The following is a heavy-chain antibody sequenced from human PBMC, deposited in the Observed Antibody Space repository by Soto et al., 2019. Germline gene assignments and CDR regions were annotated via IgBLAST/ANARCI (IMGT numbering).Heavy chain of an antibody. Sequence: QITLNESGPTQVKPRQTLTLTCTFSGFSLTTSGVGVGWIRQSPGKAPEWLALIYWDDDTRYSPSLKRRLTITNDTTKYQVVLTMAHLDSADTATYYCAHRVLRTVFGLVTTTAIYFDFCGQGTPVAVSS. V-gene: IGHV2-5*02. CDR3: AHRVLRTVFGLVTTTAIYFDF. D-gene: IGHD3-3*01. CDR1: GFSLTTSGVG. CDR2: IYWDDDT. J-gene: IGHJ4*02.